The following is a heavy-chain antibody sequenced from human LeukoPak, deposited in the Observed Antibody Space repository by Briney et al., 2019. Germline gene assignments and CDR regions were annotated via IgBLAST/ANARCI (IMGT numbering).Heavy chain of an antibody. V-gene: IGHV3-11*01. CDR3: ARDAFDCSGGSCFLPGYYGMDV. CDR1: GFTFSSYA. D-gene: IGHD2-15*01. CDR2: ISSSGSTI. J-gene: IGHJ6*02. Sequence: GGSLRLSCAASGFTFSSYAMSWIRQAPGKGLEWVSYISSSGSTIYYADSVKGRFTISRDNAKNSLYLQMNSLRAEDTAVYYCARDAFDCSGGSCFLPGYYGMDVWGQGTTVTVSS.